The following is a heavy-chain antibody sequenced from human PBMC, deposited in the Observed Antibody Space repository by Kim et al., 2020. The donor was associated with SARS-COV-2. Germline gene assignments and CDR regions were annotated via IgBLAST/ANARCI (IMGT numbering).Heavy chain of an antibody. Sequence: GGSLRLSCAASGLTFRSYEMNWVRQAPGKGLGWVSYISGSGSSKYYADSVKGRFTISRDNAKDSLYLQMNGLRAEDTAVYYCAREVVVSPDAFDIWGQGTMVTVSS. D-gene: IGHD3-22*01. CDR3: AREVVVSPDAFDI. CDR2: ISGSGSSK. J-gene: IGHJ3*02. V-gene: IGHV3-48*03. CDR1: GLTFRSYE.